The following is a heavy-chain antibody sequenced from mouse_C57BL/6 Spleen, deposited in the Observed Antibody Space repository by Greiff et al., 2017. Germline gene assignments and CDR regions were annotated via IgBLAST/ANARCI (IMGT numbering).Heavy chain of an antibody. Sequence: QVQLQQSGAELVRPGASVKLSCKASGYTFTDYYINWVKQRPGQGLEWIARIYPGSGNTYSNEKFKGKATLTAEKSSSTAYMQLSSLTSEDSAVYFGARGPSSITTVVAPYAMDYWGQGTSVTVSS. J-gene: IGHJ4*01. D-gene: IGHD1-1*01. V-gene: IGHV1-76*01. CDR1: GYTFTDYY. CDR2: IYPGSGNT. CDR3: ARGPSSITTVVAPYAMDY.